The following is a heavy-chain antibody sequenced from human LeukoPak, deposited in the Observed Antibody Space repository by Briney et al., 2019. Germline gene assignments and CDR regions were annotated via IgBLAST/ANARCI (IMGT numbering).Heavy chain of an antibody. V-gene: IGHV3-33*01. CDR1: GYTFSSYG. Sequence: TGGSLRLSCEASGYTFSSYGMHRVRQAPGKGLEWVAVIWYDGSKKYYADSVKGRITISRDNSKNTLYLQMNSLRAEDTAVYYCARATSRELDYWGQGTLVTVSS. CDR3: ARATSRELDY. J-gene: IGHJ4*02. D-gene: IGHD2-2*01. CDR2: IWYDGSKK.